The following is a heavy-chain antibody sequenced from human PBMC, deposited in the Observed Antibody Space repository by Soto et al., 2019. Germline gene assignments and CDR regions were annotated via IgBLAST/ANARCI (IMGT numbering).Heavy chain of an antibody. Sequence: VGSLRLSCAASGFTFSNAWMSWVRQAPGKGLEWVGRIKSKTDGGTTDYAAPVKGRFTISRDDSKNTLYLQMNSLKTEDTAVYYCTTDRNWGSWAFDYWGQGTLVTVSS. D-gene: IGHD3-16*01. CDR1: GFTFSNAW. J-gene: IGHJ4*02. CDR3: TTDRNWGSWAFDY. CDR2: IKSKTDGGTT. V-gene: IGHV3-15*01.